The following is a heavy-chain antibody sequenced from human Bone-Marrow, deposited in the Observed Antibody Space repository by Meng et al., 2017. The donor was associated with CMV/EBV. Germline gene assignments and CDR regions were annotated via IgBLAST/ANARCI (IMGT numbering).Heavy chain of an antibody. V-gene: IGHV1-69*05. Sequence: SVKVSCKASGYTFTSYGISWVRQAPGQGLEWMGGIIPIFGTANYAQKFQGRVTITTDESTCTAYMELSSLRSEDTAVYYCARGVPAAIRRECYYGMGVWGQGTTVTVSS. J-gene: IGHJ6*02. CDR1: GYTFTSYG. D-gene: IGHD2-2*02. CDR2: IIPIFGTA. CDR3: ARGVPAAIRRECYYGMGV.